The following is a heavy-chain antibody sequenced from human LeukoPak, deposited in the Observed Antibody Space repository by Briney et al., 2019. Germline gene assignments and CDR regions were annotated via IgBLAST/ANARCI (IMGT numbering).Heavy chain of an antibody. CDR2: ISGSGSGGST. CDR1: GFTFSSSA. V-gene: IGHV3-23*01. J-gene: IGHJ4*02. Sequence: PGGSLRLSCAASGFTFSSSAMSWVRQAPGKGLEWVSSISGSGSGGSTYYADSVKGRFTISRDNSKNTLYLQMNSLRADDTAVYYCAKSGLSRFDYWGQGTLVTVSS. D-gene: IGHD4/OR15-4a*01. CDR3: AKSGLSRFDY.